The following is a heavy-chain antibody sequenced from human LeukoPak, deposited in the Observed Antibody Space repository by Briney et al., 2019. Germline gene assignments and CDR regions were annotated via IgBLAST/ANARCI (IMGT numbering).Heavy chain of an antibody. J-gene: IGHJ4*02. D-gene: IGHD6-13*01. V-gene: IGHV3-48*03. CDR2: ISSSGSTI. Sequence: GGSLRLSCAASGFTFSSYEMNWVRQAPGEGLEWVSYISSSGSTIYYADSVKGRFTISRDNAKNSLYLQMNSLRAEDTAVYYCARDVSSSLDYWGQGTLVTVSS. CDR1: GFTFSSYE. CDR3: ARDVSSSLDY.